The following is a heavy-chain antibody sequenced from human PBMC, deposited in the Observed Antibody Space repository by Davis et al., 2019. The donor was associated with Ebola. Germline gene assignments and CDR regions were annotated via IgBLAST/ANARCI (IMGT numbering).Heavy chain of an antibody. D-gene: IGHD2-2*02. V-gene: IGHV3-7*03. CDR1: GFTFSSYW. CDR2: IKQDGSEK. Sequence: GGSLRLSCAASGFTFSSYWMSWVRQAPGKGLEWVANIKQDGSEKYYVDSVKGRFTISRDNSKNTLYLQMNSLRAEDTAVYYCAREGYRDYYYYGMDVWGQGTTVTVSS. J-gene: IGHJ6*02. CDR3: AREGYRDYYYYGMDV.